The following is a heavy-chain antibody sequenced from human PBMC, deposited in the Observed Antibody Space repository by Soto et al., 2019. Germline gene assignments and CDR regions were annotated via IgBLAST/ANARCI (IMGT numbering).Heavy chain of an antibody. J-gene: IGHJ4*02. V-gene: IGHV4-4*02. Sequence: PSETLSLTCAVSGGSISSSNWWSWVRQPPGKGLEWIGEIYHSGSINYIPSLKSRVTISVDKSKNQFSLKLSSVTAADTAVYYGARARIGQLVRGYYFDYWGQGTLVTVSS. CDR1: GGSISSSNW. D-gene: IGHD6-13*01. CDR3: ARARIGQLVRGYYFDY. CDR2: IYHSGSI.